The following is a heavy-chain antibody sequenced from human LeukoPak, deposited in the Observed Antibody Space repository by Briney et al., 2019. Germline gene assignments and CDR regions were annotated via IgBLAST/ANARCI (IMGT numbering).Heavy chain of an antibody. J-gene: IGHJ4*02. Sequence: PSETLSLTCTVSGGSISSSSYYWGWIRQHPGKGLEWLGSIFSSASTIYNPSLKSRVIISVDTTKNQFSLKLTSVTAADTAVYYCARDFTGGSFDYWGQGTLVTVSS. CDR1: GGSISSSSYY. V-gene: IGHV4-31*03. D-gene: IGHD2-8*02. CDR2: IFSSAST. CDR3: ARDFTGGSFDY.